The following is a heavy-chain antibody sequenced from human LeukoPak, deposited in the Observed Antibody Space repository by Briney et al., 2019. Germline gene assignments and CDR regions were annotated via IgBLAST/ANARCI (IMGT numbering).Heavy chain of an antibody. V-gene: IGHV4-59*01. J-gene: IGHJ5*02. CDR1: GGSISSYY. D-gene: IGHD3-10*01. Sequence: MASETLSLTCTVSGGSISSYYWSWIRQPPGKGLEWIGYIYYSGSTNYNPSLKSRVTISVETSKNQFSLKRSSVTAADTAVYYCARGHYEFGELANWFDPWGQGTLVTVSS. CDR2: IYYSGST. CDR3: ARGHYEFGELANWFDP.